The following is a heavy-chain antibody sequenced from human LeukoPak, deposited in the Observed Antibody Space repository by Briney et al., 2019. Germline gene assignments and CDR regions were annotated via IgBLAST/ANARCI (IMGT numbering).Heavy chain of an antibody. CDR1: GYSFTSYW. J-gene: IGHJ4*02. D-gene: IGHD3-22*01. CDR3: ARGYYDSSGYYSVTLDY. V-gene: IGHV5-51*01. CDR2: IYPDDSDT. Sequence: GESLKISCKGSGYSFTSYWIGWVRQMPGKGLEWMGIIYPDDSDTRYSPSFQGQVTISADKSISTAYLQWSSLKASDTAMYYCARGYYDSSGYYSVTLDYWGQGTLVTVSS.